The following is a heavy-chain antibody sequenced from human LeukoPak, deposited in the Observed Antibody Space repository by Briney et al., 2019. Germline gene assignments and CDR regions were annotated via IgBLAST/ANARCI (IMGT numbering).Heavy chain of an antibody. CDR2: IYPGDSDT. CDR3: VLAGSGSYYFDY. J-gene: IGHJ4*02. Sequence: MAGQSLRISCKDSGYRFTNYWIGWVRQMPGKGFEWMGIIYPGDSDTRYSPSFQGQVTISADKSINTAYLQWSSLKASDTAMYYCVLAGSGSYYFDYWGQGILVTVSS. V-gene: IGHV5-51*01. CDR1: GYRFTNYW. D-gene: IGHD3-10*01.